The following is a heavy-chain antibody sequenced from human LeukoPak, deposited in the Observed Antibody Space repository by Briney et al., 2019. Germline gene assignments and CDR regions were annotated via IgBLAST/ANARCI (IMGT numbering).Heavy chain of an antibody. CDR3: ARGSSSWLDYYIDV. Sequence: SETLSLTCAVCGGSFSGYYWSWIRQPPEKGLEWIGEINHSGTTYCNPSLKSRVTISLDTSKNQFSLRLTSVTAADTAVYYCARGSSSWLDYYIDVWAKGTTVTVSS. V-gene: IGHV4-34*01. D-gene: IGHD6-13*01. CDR1: GGSFSGYY. CDR2: INHSGTT. J-gene: IGHJ6*03.